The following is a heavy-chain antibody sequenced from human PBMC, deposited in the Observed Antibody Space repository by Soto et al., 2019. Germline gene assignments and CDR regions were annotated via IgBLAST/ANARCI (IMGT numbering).Heavy chain of an antibody. V-gene: IGHV4-39*01. CDR1: GGSISSSSYC. J-gene: IGHJ5*02. Sequence: SETLSLTCTVSGGSISSSSYCWGWSRQPPGKGLEWIGSIYYSASTYYNPSLKSRVTISVDTSKNQFSLKLSSVTAADTAVYYCARGAENYYVSSGYYSNCFDPWGQGTLVTVSS. D-gene: IGHD3-22*01. CDR2: IYYSAST. CDR3: ARGAENYYVSSGYYSNCFDP.